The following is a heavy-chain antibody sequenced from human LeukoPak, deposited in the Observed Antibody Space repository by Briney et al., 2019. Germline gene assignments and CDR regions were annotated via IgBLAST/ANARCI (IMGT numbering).Heavy chain of an antibody. D-gene: IGHD6-13*01. CDR2: INHSRST. Sequence: SETLSLTCAVYGGSFSGYYWSWIRQPPGKGLEWIGEINHSRSTNYNPSLKSRVAMSVDTSKNQFSLKLSSVTAADTAVYYCARLYSRNYYFDYWGQGTLVTVSS. J-gene: IGHJ4*02. CDR3: ARLYSRNYYFDY. CDR1: GGSFSGYY. V-gene: IGHV4-34*01.